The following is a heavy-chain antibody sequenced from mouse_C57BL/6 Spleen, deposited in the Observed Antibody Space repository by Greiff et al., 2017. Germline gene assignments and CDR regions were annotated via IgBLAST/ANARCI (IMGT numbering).Heavy chain of an antibody. CDR2: IYPGDGDT. D-gene: IGHD2-4*01. J-gene: IGHJ3*01. CDR3: AREDNYDGFAY. V-gene: IGHV1-80*01. CDR1: GYAFSSYW. Sequence: QVQLKESGAELVKPGASVKISCKASGYAFSSYWMNWVKQRPGKGLEWIGQIYPGDGDTNYNGKFKGKDTLTADKSSSTAYMQLSSLTSEDSAVYFCAREDNYDGFAYWGQGTLVTVSA.